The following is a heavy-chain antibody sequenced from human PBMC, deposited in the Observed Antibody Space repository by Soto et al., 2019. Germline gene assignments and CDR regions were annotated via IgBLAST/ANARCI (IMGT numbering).Heavy chain of an antibody. CDR2: ISYDGSNK. CDR3: AKELEQGSAEALYYYYYGMDV. V-gene: IGHV3-30*18. CDR1: CFTFSSYG. D-gene: IGHD1-1*01. J-gene: IGHJ6*02. Sequence: GGSLRLSCSASCFTFSSYGMHWVRQAPEKGLEWVAVISYDGSNKYYADSVKGRFTISRDNSKNTLYLQMNSLRAEDTAVYYCAKELEQGSAEALYYYYYGMDVWGQGTTVTV.